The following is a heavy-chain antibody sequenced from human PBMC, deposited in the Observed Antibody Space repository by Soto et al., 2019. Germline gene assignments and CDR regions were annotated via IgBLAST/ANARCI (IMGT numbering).Heavy chain of an antibody. Sequence: TLSLTCTVSGGSISSSSYYWGWIRQPPGKGLEWIGSIYYSGSTYYNPSLKSRVTISVDTSKNQFSLKLSSVTAADTAVYYCASLSGYIAAALYFDYWGQGTLVTVSS. CDR2: IYYSGST. V-gene: IGHV4-39*01. CDR3: ASLSGYIAAALYFDY. CDR1: GGSISSSSYY. J-gene: IGHJ4*02. D-gene: IGHD6-13*01.